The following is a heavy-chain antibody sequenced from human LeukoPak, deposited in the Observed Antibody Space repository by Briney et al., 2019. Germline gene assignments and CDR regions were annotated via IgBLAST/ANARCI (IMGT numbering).Heavy chain of an antibody. CDR3: AKSRGKTMTVLGY. Sequence: PGGSLRLSCAASGFTFSSYGMHWVRQAPGKGLEWVAVISYDGSNKYYADSVKGRFTISRDNSKNTLYLQMNSLRAEDTAVYYCAKSRGKTMTVLGYWGQGTLVTVSS. CDR2: ISYDGSNK. V-gene: IGHV3-30*18. J-gene: IGHJ4*02. D-gene: IGHD3-22*01. CDR1: GFTFSSYG.